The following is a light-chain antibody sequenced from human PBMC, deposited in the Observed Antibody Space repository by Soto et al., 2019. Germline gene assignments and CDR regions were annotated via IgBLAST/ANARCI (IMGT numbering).Light chain of an antibody. CDR3: AAGDDSLNGWV. CDR1: SSNIGSKT. V-gene: IGLV1-44*01. Sequence: QSVLTQPPSASGIPGQRVTISCSGSSSNIGSKTVNWYQQVPGTAPKVVIYSNSQRPSGVPDRFSGSKSGISASLAISGLHSEDEADYYCAAGDDSLNGWVFGGGTKLTVL. J-gene: IGLJ3*02. CDR2: SNS.